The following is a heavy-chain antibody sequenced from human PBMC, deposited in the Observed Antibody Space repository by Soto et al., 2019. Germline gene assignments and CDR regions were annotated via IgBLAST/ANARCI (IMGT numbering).Heavy chain of an antibody. CDR3: ARARPLYGDSDAFDI. J-gene: IGHJ3*02. V-gene: IGHV4-59*01. Sequence: SETLSLTCTVSGGSISSYYWSWIRQPPGKGLEWIGYIYYSGSTNYNPSLKSRVTISVDTSTNQFSLKLSSVTAADTAVYYCARARPLYGDSDAFDIWGQGTMVTVSS. D-gene: IGHD4-17*01. CDR1: GGSISSYY. CDR2: IYYSGST.